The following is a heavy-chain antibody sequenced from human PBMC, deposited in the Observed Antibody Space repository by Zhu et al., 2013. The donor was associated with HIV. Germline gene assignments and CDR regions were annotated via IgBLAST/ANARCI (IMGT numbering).Heavy chain of an antibody. Sequence: QVQLQGSGSGLVKPSQTLSLTCAVSGGSISSGGYSWSWIRQPPGKGLEWIGYIYHSGSTYYNPSLKSRVTISVDRSKNQFSLKLSSVTAADTAVYYCASVGFGVDSAEYFQHWARAPWSPSPQ. V-gene: IGHV4-30-2*01. CDR1: GGSISSGGYS. D-gene: IGHD3-3*01. J-gene: IGHJ1*01. CDR2: IYHSGST. CDR3: ASVGFGVDSAEYFQH.